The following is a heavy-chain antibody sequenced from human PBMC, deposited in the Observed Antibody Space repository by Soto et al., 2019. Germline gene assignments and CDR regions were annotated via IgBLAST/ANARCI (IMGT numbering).Heavy chain of an antibody. J-gene: IGHJ4*02. Sequence: DVHLLESGGGLVQPGGSLRLSCAASGFIFRTHAMSWVRQTPWKGLEWVSVISASGDTTYYADSVKGRFTISRDNVKNILYLQMNSLRAEDTALYFCAKDLRATILGSLEYWGQGTLVTVSS. V-gene: IGHV3-23*01. CDR1: GFIFRTHA. CDR2: ISASGDTT. D-gene: IGHD3-3*01. CDR3: AKDLRATILGSLEY.